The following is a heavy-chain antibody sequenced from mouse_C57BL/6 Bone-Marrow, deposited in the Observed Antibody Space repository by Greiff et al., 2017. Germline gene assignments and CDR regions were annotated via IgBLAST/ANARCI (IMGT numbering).Heavy chain of an antibody. D-gene: IGHD1-1*01. V-gene: IGHV1-26*01. CDR1: GYTFTDYY. CDR3: ARSHYGSTHWYFDV. J-gene: IGHJ1*03. CDR2: INPNNGGT. Sequence: VQLQQSGPELVKPGASVKISCKASGYTFTDYYMNWVKQSHGKSLEWIGDINPNNGGTSYNQKFKGKATLTVDKSSSTAYMELRSLTSEDSAVYYCARSHYGSTHWYFDVWGTGTPGTVSS.